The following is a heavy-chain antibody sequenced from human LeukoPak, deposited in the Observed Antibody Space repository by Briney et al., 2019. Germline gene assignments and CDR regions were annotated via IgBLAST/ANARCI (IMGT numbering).Heavy chain of an antibody. D-gene: IGHD3-3*01. J-gene: IGHJ4*02. CDR2: INPSGGST. Sequence: ASVKVSCKASGYTFTSYYMHWVRQAPGQGLEWMGIINPSGGSTSYAQKFQGRVTMTRDMSTSTVYMELSSLRSEDTAVYYCARDLMGFLESDYWGQGTLVTVSS. CDR3: ARDLMGFLESDY. CDR1: GYTFTSYY. V-gene: IGHV1-46*01.